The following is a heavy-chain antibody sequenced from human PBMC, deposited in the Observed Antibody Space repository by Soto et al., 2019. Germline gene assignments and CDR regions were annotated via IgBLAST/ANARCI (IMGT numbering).Heavy chain of an antibody. J-gene: IGHJ4*03. CDR3: ARRDTSGFLRYFDN. CDR1: GGTLSSFINYP. V-gene: IGHV1-69*06. Sequence: SVKVSCKSSGGTLSSFINYPINWVLQAPGQGLEWMGGIVPNVGTVNYAQKFQGRVTVTADKSTGTAYMELSSLRSEDTALYYCARRDTSGFLRYFDNWGQGTLVTVS. D-gene: IGHD3-3*01. CDR2: IVPNVGTV.